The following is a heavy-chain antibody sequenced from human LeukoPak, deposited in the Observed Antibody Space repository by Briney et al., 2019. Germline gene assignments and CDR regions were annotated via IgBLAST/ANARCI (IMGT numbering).Heavy chain of an antibody. Sequence: PGGSLRLSCAASGFTFSSYSMNWVRQAPGKGLEWVSSISSSSSYIYYADSVKGRFTISRDNAKNSLYLQMNSLRAEDTAVYYCASYPHSSSGVLRFDPWGQGTLVTVSS. J-gene: IGHJ5*02. CDR3: ASYPHSSSGVLRFDP. D-gene: IGHD6-13*01. V-gene: IGHV3-21*01. CDR1: GFTFSSYS. CDR2: ISSSSSYI.